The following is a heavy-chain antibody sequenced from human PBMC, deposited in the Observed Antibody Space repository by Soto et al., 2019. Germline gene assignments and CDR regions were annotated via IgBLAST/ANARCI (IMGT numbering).Heavy chain of an antibody. CDR2: IYYSGST. V-gene: IGHV4-30-4*01. Sequence: SETLSLTCTVSGGSISSGDYYWSWIRQPPGKDLEWIGYIYYSGSTYYNPSLKSRVTISVDTSKNQFSLKLSSVTAADTAVYYCARLYYDFWSGTPNWFDPWGQGTLVTVSS. CDR3: ARLYYDFWSGTPNWFDP. D-gene: IGHD3-3*01. J-gene: IGHJ5*02. CDR1: GGSISSGDYY.